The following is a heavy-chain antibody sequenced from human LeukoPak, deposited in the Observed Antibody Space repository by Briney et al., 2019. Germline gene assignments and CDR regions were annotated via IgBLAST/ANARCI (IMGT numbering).Heavy chain of an antibody. J-gene: IGHJ3*02. CDR3: ARGLTITDAFDI. CDR1: GGTFSSYA. V-gene: IGHV1-69*13. CDR2: IIPIFGTA. D-gene: IGHD5-24*01. Sequence: SVKVSCKASGGTFSSYAISWVRQAPGQGLEWMGGIIPIFGTANYAQKFQGRVTITADESTSTAYMELSSLRSEDTAVYYCARGLTITDAFDIWGQGTRVTVSS.